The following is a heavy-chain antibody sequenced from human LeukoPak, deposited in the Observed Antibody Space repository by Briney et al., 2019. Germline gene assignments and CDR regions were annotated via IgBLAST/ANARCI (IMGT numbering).Heavy chain of an antibody. CDR2: ISWNSGSI. J-gene: IGHJ4*02. Sequence: GRSLRLSCAASGFTFDDYAMHWVRQAPGKGLEWVPGISWNSGSIGYADSVKGRFTISRDNAKNSLYLQMNSLRAEDTALYYCAKDISGAGQGYYFDYWGQGTLVTVSS. CDR3: AKDISGAGQGYYFDY. D-gene: IGHD1-26*01. CDR1: GFTFDDYA. V-gene: IGHV3-9*01.